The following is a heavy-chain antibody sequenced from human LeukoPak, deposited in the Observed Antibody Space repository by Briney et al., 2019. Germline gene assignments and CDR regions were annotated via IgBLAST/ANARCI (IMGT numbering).Heavy chain of an antibody. CDR2: IYYSGRT. Sequence: SETQSLTCTVSGGSMSSSSYYWGWIRQPPGKGLGWLRGIYYSGRTYYIPSLKIRDTISVDTSKNRFSLKLSSVTAADTAVYYCARIPQHYYYYMDVWGKGTTVTVS. CDR3: ARIPQHYYYYMDV. J-gene: IGHJ6*03. CDR1: GGSMSSSSYY. V-gene: IGHV4-39*07. D-gene: IGHD2-2*02.